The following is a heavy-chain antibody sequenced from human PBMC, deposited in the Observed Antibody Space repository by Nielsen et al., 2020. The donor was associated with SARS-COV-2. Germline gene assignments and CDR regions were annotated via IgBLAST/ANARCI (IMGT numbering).Heavy chain of an antibody. CDR2: IYPGDSDT. J-gene: IGHJ6*02. V-gene: IGHV5-51*01. D-gene: IGHD3-10*01. CDR1: GYSFSSYW. Sequence: GESLKISCKGSGYSFSSYWIGWVRQMPGKGLEWMGIIYPGDSDTRYSPSFQGQVTISADKSISTTYLQWRSLKASDTAVYYCAREGRDDSGTERHGMDVWGRGTTVTVSS. CDR3: AREGRDDSGTERHGMDV.